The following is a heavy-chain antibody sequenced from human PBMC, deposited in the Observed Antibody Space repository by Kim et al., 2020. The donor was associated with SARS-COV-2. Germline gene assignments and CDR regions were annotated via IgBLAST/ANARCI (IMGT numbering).Heavy chain of an antibody. D-gene: IGHD5-18*01. Sequence: GGSLRLSCAASGFTFSSFVMTWVRQAPGKGLEWVSSISGGGSATYYADSVKGRFTITRDNSKNTLFLQMNSLRAEDTAVYYCAKPPPEAIDTAVIDYWGQGTLVTVST. J-gene: IGHJ4*02. V-gene: IGHV3-23*01. CDR2: ISGGGSAT. CDR3: AKPPPEAIDTAVIDY. CDR1: GFTFSSFV.